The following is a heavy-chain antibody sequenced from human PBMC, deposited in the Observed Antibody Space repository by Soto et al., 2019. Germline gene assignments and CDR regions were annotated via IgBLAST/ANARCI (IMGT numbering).Heavy chain of an antibody. J-gene: IGHJ5*02. CDR2: IYYSGST. CDR3: ARVPAAAASGNWFDP. CDR1: GGSISSSSYY. V-gene: IGHV4-39*01. D-gene: IGHD2-2*01. Sequence: PSETLSLTCTVSGGSISSSSYYWGWIRQPPGKGLEWIGSIYYSGSTYYNPSLKSRVTISVDTSKNQFSLKLSSVTAADTAVYYCARVPAAAASGNWFDPWGQGTLVTVSS.